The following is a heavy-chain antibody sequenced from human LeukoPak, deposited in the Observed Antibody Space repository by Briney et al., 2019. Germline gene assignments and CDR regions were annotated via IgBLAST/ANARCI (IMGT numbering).Heavy chain of an antibody. CDR1: GFTFSSHS. D-gene: IGHD1-20*01. CDR3: ARGGITGTRGVDY. J-gene: IGHJ4*02. V-gene: IGHV3-21*01. Sequence: GGSLRLSCAASGFTFSSHSMNWVRQAPGKGLGWVSSISSSSSYIYYADSVKGRFTISRDNAKNSLYLQMNSLRAEDTAVYYCARGGITGTRGVDYWGQGTLVTVSS. CDR2: ISSSSSYI.